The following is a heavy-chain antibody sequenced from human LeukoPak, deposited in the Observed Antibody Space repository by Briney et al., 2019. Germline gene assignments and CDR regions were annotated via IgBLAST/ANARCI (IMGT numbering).Heavy chain of an antibody. J-gene: IGHJ5*02. CDR2: INPNSGGT. CDR3: ARDLVQSSGSNWFDP. Sequence: AASVKVSCKASGYSFTGYYMHWVRQAPGQGLEWMGWINPNSGGTNYAQKFQGRVTMTRDTSISTAYMELSRLRSDDTGVYYCARDLVQSSGSNWFDPWGQGTLVTVSS. D-gene: IGHD3-22*01. V-gene: IGHV1-2*02. CDR1: GYSFTGYY.